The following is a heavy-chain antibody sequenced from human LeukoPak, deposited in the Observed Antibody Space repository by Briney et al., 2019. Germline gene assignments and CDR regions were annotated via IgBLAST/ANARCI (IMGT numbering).Heavy chain of an antibody. CDR3: AREGTTLTHFDY. CDR2: IYSSGST. D-gene: IGHD4-11*01. Sequence: KPSETLSLTCTVSGGSISGYYWSWIRQPPGKGLEWIGYIYSSGSTNYNPSLKSRVTISIDTSKNQFSLKLSSVTAADTAVYYCAREGTTLTHFDYWGQGTLVTVSS. V-gene: IGHV4-59*01. J-gene: IGHJ4*02. CDR1: GGSISGYY.